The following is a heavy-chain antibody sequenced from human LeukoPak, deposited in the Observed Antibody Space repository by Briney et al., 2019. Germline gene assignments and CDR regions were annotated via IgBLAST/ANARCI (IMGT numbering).Heavy chain of an antibody. Sequence: SETLSLTCTVSGGSISSYYWSWIRQPPGKGLEWIGYIYYSGSTNYNPSLKSRVTISVDTSKNQFSLKLSSVTAADTAVYYCAREPYGDYPFVFVGNWGQGTLVTVSS. V-gene: IGHV4-59*01. J-gene: IGHJ4*02. D-gene: IGHD4-17*01. CDR3: AREPYGDYPFVFVGN. CDR1: GGSISSYY. CDR2: IYYSGST.